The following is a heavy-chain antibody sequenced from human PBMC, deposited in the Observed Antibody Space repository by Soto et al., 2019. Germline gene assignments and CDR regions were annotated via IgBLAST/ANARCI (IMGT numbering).Heavy chain of an antibody. Sequence: VSSGKVSCKASGYTFTGYYMHRVRQAPGQGLEWMGWINPNSGGTNYAQKFQGWVTMTRDTSISTAYMELSRLRSDDTAVYYCARDPTGWSPPDYWGQGTLVTVSS. J-gene: IGHJ4*02. V-gene: IGHV1-2*04. CDR2: INPNSGGT. CDR3: ARDPTGWSPPDY. CDR1: GYTFTGYY. D-gene: IGHD2-8*01.